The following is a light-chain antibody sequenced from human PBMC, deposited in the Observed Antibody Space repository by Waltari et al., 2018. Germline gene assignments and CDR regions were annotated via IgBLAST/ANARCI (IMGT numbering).Light chain of an antibody. Sequence: DIQMTQSPSSLSASVGDRVTITCQASQDITNYLYWYQQKPGKAPKLLIYDASNLETGVPSRFSGSGSGTDFTFTISSLQPEDIATYYCQQYDNLPLTVGGGTKVEIK. CDR3: QQYDNLPLT. CDR2: DAS. CDR1: QDITNY. J-gene: IGKJ4*01. V-gene: IGKV1-33*01.